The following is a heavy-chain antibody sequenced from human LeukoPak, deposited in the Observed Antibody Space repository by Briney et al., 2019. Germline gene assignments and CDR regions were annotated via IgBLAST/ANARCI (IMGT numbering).Heavy chain of an antibody. Sequence: GRSLRLSCAASGFTFSSYGIHWVRQAPGKGLEWVAVISYNGNNKYYADSMKGRFTISRDNSKNTLYLQMNSLRAEDTAVYYCAKVKRELYIREYYYMDVWGTGATVTVSS. CDR2: ISYNGNNK. V-gene: IGHV3-30*18. J-gene: IGHJ6*03. CDR3: AKVKRELYIREYYYMDV. D-gene: IGHD3-10*01. CDR1: GFTFSSYG.